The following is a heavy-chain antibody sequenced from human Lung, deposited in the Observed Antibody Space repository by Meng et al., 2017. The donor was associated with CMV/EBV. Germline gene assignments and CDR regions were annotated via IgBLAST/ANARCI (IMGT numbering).Heavy chain of an antibody. CDR1: ISSSNW. Sequence: ISSSNWWSWVRQPPGKGLEWIGEIYHSGNTNYNPSLKSRVTISVDKSKNQFSLKLSSVTAADTAVYYCARDFSDIVVVPAAMGGFDPWGQGTLVTVSS. J-gene: IGHJ5*02. CDR3: ARDFSDIVVVPAAMGGFDP. D-gene: IGHD2-2*01. V-gene: IGHV4-4*02. CDR2: IYHSGNT.